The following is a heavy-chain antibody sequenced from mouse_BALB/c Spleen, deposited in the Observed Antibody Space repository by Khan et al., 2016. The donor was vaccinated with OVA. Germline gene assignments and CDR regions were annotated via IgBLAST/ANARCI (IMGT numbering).Heavy chain of an antibody. CDR2: ISSAGDYT. CDR3: ASHLTGSFAY. V-gene: IGHV5-6*01. J-gene: IGHJ3*01. Sequence: VQLKESEGDLVRPGGSLKLSCSASGFTFSTYSMSWVRQTPDKRLEWVATISSAGDYTFFPDSVKGRFTISRDNARNTLYLQMSSLRSEDTAMYYCASHLTGSFAYWGQGTLVTVSA. D-gene: IGHD4-1*01. CDR1: GFTFSTYS.